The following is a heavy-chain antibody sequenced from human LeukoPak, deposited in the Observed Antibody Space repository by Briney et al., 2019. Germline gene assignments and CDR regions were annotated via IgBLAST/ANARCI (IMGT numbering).Heavy chain of an antibody. D-gene: IGHD5-24*01. J-gene: IGHJ5*02. CDR1: GGSISSGGYY. Sequence: SETLSLTCTVSGGSISSGGYYWRWIRQHPGKGLEWIGYIYYSGSTYYNPSLKSRVTISVDTSKNQFSLKLSSVTAADTAVYYCASDHRLAGQYNWFDPWGQGTLVTVSS. V-gene: IGHV4-31*03. CDR3: ASDHRLAGQYNWFDP. CDR2: IYYSGST.